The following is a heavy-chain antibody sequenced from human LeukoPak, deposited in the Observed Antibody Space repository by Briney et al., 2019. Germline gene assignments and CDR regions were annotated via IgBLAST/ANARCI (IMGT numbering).Heavy chain of an antibody. CDR1: GYTFTSYD. Sequence: ASVKVSCKASGYTFTSYDINWVRQATGQGLEWMGWMKPNSGNTGYAQKFQGRVTMTRNTSISTAYMELSSLRSEDTAVYYCARRYCSSTSCYDYYGMDVWGQGTTVTVSS. V-gene: IGHV1-8*01. CDR2: MKPNSGNT. J-gene: IGHJ6*02. CDR3: ARRYCSSTSCYDYYGMDV. D-gene: IGHD2-2*01.